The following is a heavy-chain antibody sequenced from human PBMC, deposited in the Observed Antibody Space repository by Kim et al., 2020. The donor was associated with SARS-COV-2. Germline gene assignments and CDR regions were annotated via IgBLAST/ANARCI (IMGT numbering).Heavy chain of an antibody. D-gene: IGHD1-26*01. CDR3: AKERWEPRSSGVYYYYGMDV. V-gene: IGHV3-23*01. CDR1: GFIFTNYA. Sequence: GGSLRLSCAASGFIFTNYAMSWVRQAPGKGLEWVSAISGSGDYTYYTDSMKGRFTISRDNSKNTLYLQMNSLRAEDTAVYYCAKERWEPRSSGVYYYYGMDVWGQGTTVSVSS. J-gene: IGHJ6*02. CDR2: ISGSGDYT.